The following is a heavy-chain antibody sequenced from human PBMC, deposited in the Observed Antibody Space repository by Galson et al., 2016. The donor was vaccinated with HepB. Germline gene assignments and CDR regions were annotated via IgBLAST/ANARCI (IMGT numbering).Heavy chain of an antibody. CDR1: GFMFSSYG. Sequence: SLRLSCAASGFMFSSYGIHWVRQAPGKGLEWVAVISSDGSSEYHADSVRGRFTISRDNSKNTVYLQLGSLRTEDTAVYYCVRVVAAAKFYYFGMDVWGRGTTVIVSS. CDR2: ISSDGSSE. D-gene: IGHD6-25*01. V-gene: IGHV3-30-3*01. CDR3: VRVVAAAKFYYFGMDV. J-gene: IGHJ6*04.